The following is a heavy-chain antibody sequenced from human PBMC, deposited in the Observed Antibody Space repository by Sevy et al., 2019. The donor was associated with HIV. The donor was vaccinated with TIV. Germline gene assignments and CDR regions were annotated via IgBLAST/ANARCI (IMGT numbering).Heavy chain of an antibody. CDR1: GYTFTSYG. V-gene: IGHV1-18*01. Sequence: ASVKVSCKASGYTFTSYGISWVRQAPGQGLEWMGWIRAYNGNTNYAQKLQGRVTMTTDTSTRTAYMELGSLRSDDTAVNYCARDYLGDSSGYHEEGFDYWGQGTLVTVSS. CDR3: ARDYLGDSSGYHEEGFDY. CDR2: IRAYNGNT. J-gene: IGHJ4*02. D-gene: IGHD3-22*01.